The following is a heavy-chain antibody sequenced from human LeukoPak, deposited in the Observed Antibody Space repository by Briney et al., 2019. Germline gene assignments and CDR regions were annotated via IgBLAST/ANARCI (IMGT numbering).Heavy chain of an antibody. J-gene: IGHJ4*02. Sequence: KPSETLSLTCAVYGGSFSGYYWSWIRQPPGKGLEWIGEINHSGSTNYNPPLKSRVTISVDTSKNQFSLKLSSVTAADTAVYYCARGSSQQLVSPHFDYWGQGTLVTVSS. CDR2: INHSGST. CDR3: ARGSSQQLVSPHFDY. CDR1: GGSFSGYY. V-gene: IGHV4-34*01. D-gene: IGHD6-13*01.